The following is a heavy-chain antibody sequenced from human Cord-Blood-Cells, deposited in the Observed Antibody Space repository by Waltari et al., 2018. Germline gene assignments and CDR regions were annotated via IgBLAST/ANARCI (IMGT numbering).Heavy chain of an antibody. Sequence: QLQLQESGPGLVQPSRTLFLPCFVSGVSLSSGSYYWGWIRQPPGKGLEWFGSIYYSGSTYYNPSLKSRVTISVDTSKNQFSLKLSSVTAADTAVYYCARSLYCGGDCYWYFDLWGRGTLVTVSS. CDR2: IYYSGST. J-gene: IGHJ2*01. V-gene: IGHV4-39*01. D-gene: IGHD2-21*01. CDR3: ARSLYCGGDCYWYFDL. CDR1: GVSLSSGSYY.